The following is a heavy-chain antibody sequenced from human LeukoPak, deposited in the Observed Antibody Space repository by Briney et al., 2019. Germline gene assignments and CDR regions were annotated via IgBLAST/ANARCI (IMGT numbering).Heavy chain of an antibody. CDR2: ISYSGST. V-gene: IGHV4-59*06. D-gene: IGHD3-10*01. CDR3: ARVSYYGSGSYYRFDY. Sequence: PSESLSLTCTVSGGSISSYYWSWIRQPAGKGLEWIGYISYSGSTYYNPSLKSRVTISVDTSKNQFSLKLSSVTAADTAVYYCARVSYYGSGSYYRFDYWGQGTLVTVS. J-gene: IGHJ4*02. CDR1: GGSISSYY.